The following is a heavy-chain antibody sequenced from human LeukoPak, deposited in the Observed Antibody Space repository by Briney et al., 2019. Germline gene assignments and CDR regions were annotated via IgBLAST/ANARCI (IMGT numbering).Heavy chain of an antibody. CDR3: ARHVYSSGWGAFDI. V-gene: IGHV3-21*01. CDR2: ISRSATYL. CDR1: GFTFSGYS. D-gene: IGHD6-19*01. Sequence: GSLRLSCAASGFTFSGYSMNWVRQAPGKGLGWVSSISRSATYLYYADSLQGRFTVSRDDAKSSLYLQMNSLSAEDTAVYYCARHVYSSGWGAFDIWGQGTMVTVSS. J-gene: IGHJ3*02.